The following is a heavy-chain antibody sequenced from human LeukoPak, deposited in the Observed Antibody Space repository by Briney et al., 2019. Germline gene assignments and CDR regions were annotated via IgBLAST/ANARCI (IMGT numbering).Heavy chain of an antibody. CDR3: ARLKATVSIHAYFDS. Sequence: SETLSLTCTVSGGSITNDYWSWIRQSPGKGLEWLGDFHHSGSTNYNPSLKSRVSISSDTSKNQFSLELSSVTAADTAVYYCARLKATVSIHAYFDSWGQGTLVTVSS. V-gene: IGHV4-59*01. D-gene: IGHD4-17*01. CDR1: GGSITNDY. J-gene: IGHJ4*02. CDR2: FHHSGST.